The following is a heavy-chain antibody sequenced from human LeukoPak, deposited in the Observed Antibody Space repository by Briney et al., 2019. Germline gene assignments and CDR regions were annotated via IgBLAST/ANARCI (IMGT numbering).Heavy chain of an antibody. CDR2: IIPIFGTA. Sequence: ASVKVSCKASGGTFSSYAISWVRQAPGQGLEWMGGIIPIFGTANYAQKFQGRVTITADESTSTAYMELSSLRSEDTAVYYCARDSSSSGIPDYWGQGTLVTVSS. J-gene: IGHJ4*02. V-gene: IGHV1-69*01. CDR1: GGTFSSYA. CDR3: ARDSSSSGIPDY. D-gene: IGHD6-13*01.